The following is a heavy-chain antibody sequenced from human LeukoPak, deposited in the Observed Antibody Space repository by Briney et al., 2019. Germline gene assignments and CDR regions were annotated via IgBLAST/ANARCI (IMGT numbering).Heavy chain of an antibody. Sequence: GGSLRLSCAASGFIVSHKYMAWVRQGPGKGLEWVAFIQYDGNNEYYADSVKGRFTISRDNSKNTMYLQMNRLRREDTAVYYCAGYSRYWGQGTLVTVSS. D-gene: IGHD4-11*01. CDR1: GFIVSHKY. J-gene: IGHJ4*02. V-gene: IGHV3-30*02. CDR3: AGYSRY. CDR2: IQYDGNNE.